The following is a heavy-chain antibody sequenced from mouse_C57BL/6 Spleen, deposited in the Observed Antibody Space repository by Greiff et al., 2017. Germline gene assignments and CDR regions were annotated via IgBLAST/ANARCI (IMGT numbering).Heavy chain of an antibody. CDR2: IYPGDGDT. J-gene: IGHJ3*01. V-gene: IGHV1-80*01. CDR3: ARGNGYYEGFAY. CDR1: GYAFSSYW. D-gene: IGHD2-3*01. Sequence: VQLQQSGAELVKPGASVKISCKASGYAFSSYWMNWVKQRPGKGLEWIGQIYPGDGDTNSNGKFKGKATLTADKSSSTAYMQLRSLTSEDSAVYFCARGNGYYEGFAYWGQGTLVTVSA.